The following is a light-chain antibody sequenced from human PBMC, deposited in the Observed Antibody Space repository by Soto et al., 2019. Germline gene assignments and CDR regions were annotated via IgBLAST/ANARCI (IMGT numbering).Light chain of an antibody. CDR3: QQYDSDSST. V-gene: IGKV1-5*03. J-gene: IGKJ2*01. CDR1: QSITNW. Sequence: DIQMTQSPSTLSASVGDRVTITCRASQSITNWLAWYQQKPGKAPKLLIYEASSLISGVPSRFSGSGSGTEFTLTISSLQPDDFADYYCQQYDSDSSTFGQGTKLDI. CDR2: EAS.